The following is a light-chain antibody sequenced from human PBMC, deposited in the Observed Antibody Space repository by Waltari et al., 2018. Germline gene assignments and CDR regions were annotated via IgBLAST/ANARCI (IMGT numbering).Light chain of an antibody. CDR2: VNSDGSH. J-gene: IGLJ3*02. CDR1: SGHSTNI. CDR3: QTGGHGTWV. Sequence: QLVLTQSPSASASLGASVKLTCTLNSGHSTNIIAGHQHQPEKGPRYLMKVNSDGSHSKGDEIPDRFSGSSSSSGAERYLTISSVQSEDEADYYCQTGGHGTWVFGGGTKLTVL. V-gene: IGLV4-69*01.